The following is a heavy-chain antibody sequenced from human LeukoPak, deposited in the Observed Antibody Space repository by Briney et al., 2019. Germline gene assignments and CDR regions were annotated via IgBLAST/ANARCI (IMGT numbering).Heavy chain of an antibody. J-gene: IGHJ4*02. Sequence: QPGGSLRLSCAASGFTFSGYWMSWVRQTPEKGLEWVANIKQDGYEKYYVGSVKGRFTISRDNAKNSLYLQMNSLRADDTAVYYCARDRIVGPTTLDYWGQGTLVTVSS. CDR1: GFTFSGYW. D-gene: IGHD1-26*01. CDR3: ARDRIVGPTTLDY. V-gene: IGHV3-7*01. CDR2: IKQDGYEK.